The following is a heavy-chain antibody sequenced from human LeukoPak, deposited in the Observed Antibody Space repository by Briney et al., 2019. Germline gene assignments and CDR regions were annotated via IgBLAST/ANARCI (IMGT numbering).Heavy chain of an antibody. Sequence: SETLSLTCAVYGGSFSGYYWSWIRQPPGKGLGWIGYIYYSGSTNYNPSLKSRVTISVDTSKNQFSLKLSSVTAADTAVYYCAREVLGGYNNWFDPWGQGTLVTVSS. CDR3: AREVLGGYNNWFDP. CDR1: GGSFSGYY. CDR2: IYYSGST. D-gene: IGHD5-12*01. J-gene: IGHJ5*02. V-gene: IGHV4-59*01.